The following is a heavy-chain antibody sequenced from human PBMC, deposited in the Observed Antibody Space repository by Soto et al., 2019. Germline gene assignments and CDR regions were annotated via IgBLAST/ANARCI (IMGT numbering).Heavy chain of an antibody. D-gene: IGHD1-26*01. Sequence: QLHLVESGGGVVQPGRSLRLSCAASGVIFSGYGMHWVRQAPGKGLEWVAVIRFDGSNIYYADSVKGRFTISRDNSKNTLYMQMDSLRPDDTAVYYCARDGVGDTPFFGYFDYWGQGALVTVSS. CDR3: ARDGVGDTPFFGYFDY. CDR1: GVIFSGYG. J-gene: IGHJ4*02. V-gene: IGHV3-33*01. CDR2: IRFDGSNI.